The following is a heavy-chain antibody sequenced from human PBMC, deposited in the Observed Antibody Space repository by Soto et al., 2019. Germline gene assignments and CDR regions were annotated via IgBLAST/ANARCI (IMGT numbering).Heavy chain of an antibody. D-gene: IGHD1-26*01. CDR1: GGTFNGFA. CDR2: IIPVLGTA. Sequence: VQLVQSGAEVRKPGSSVTVSCKASGGTFNGFAFSWVRQAPGQGLEWMGGIIPVLGTADDAQKFQGRITITADESTSTAYMEPSSLRSEDTAVYYGARTKGGGPPYSRIDVWGQGTTVTVSS. V-gene: IGHV1-69*01. J-gene: IGHJ6*02. CDR3: ARTKGGGPPYSRIDV.